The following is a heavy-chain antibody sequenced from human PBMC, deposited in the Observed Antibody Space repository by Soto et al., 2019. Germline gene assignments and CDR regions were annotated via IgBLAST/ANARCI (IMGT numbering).Heavy chain of an antibody. Sequence: SGGSLRLSCAASGFTFSDYYMSWIRQAPGKGLEWVSYISSSGSTIYYAYSVKGRFTISRDNAKNSLYLQMNSLRAEDTAVYYCARERQGATAYDAFDIWGQGTMVTVSS. CDR2: ISSSGSTI. J-gene: IGHJ3*02. D-gene: IGHD1-26*01. CDR3: ARERQGATAYDAFDI. V-gene: IGHV3-11*01. CDR1: GFTFSDYY.